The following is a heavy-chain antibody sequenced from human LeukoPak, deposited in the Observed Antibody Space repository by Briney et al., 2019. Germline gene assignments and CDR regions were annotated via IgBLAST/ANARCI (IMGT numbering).Heavy chain of an antibody. J-gene: IGHJ6*03. V-gene: IGHV3-21*06. Sequence: GGSLRLSCAASGFTFSRYSMNWVRQAPGKGLEWVSSISTGSSYIYYADSLKGRFTISRDNAKNSLYLQMNSLRAGDTAVYYCARDRGGGHMDVWGKGTTVTISS. D-gene: IGHD2-15*01. CDR2: ISTGSSYI. CDR3: ARDRGGGHMDV. CDR1: GFTFSRYS.